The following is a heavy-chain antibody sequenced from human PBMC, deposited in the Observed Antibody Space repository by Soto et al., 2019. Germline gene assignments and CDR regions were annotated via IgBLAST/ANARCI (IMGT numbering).Heavy chain of an antibody. CDR2: ISGSGGST. V-gene: IGHV3-23*01. CDR3: ATRDLMGYCSGGSCRYYFDY. Sequence: GGSLRLSCAASGFTFSSYAMSWVRQAPGKGLEWVSAISGSGGSTYYADSVKGRFTISRDNSKNTLYLQMNSLRAEDTAVYYCATRDLMGYCSGGSCRYYFDYWGQGTLVTVSS. J-gene: IGHJ4*02. CDR1: GFTFSSYA. D-gene: IGHD2-15*01.